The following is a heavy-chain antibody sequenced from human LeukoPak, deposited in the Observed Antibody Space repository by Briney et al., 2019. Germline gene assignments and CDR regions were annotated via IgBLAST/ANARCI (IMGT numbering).Heavy chain of an antibody. CDR3: ARATSYYDSSGYYYLLGKAFDI. CDR2: IRYDGSNK. Sequence: PGGSLRLSCAASGFTFSSYGMHWVRQAPGKGLEWVAFIRYDGSNKYYADSVKGRFTISRDNSKNTLYLQMNSLRAEDTAVYYCARATSYYDSSGYYYLLGKAFDIWGQGTMVTVSS. D-gene: IGHD3-22*01. J-gene: IGHJ3*02. CDR1: GFTFSSYG. V-gene: IGHV3-30*02.